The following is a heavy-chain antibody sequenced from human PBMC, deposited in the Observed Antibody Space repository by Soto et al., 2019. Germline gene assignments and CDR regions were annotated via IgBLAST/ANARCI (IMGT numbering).Heavy chain of an antibody. Sequence: SETLSLTCTVSGGSISSSSYYWGWIRQPPGKGLEWIGSIYYSGSTYYNPSLKSRVTISVDTSKNQFSLKLSSVTAADTAVYYCASGGWLWFGELPYYYYGMDVWGQGTTVTVS. CDR1: GGSISSSSYY. CDR2: IYYSGST. J-gene: IGHJ6*02. CDR3: ASGGWLWFGELPYYYYGMDV. D-gene: IGHD3-10*01. V-gene: IGHV4-39*01.